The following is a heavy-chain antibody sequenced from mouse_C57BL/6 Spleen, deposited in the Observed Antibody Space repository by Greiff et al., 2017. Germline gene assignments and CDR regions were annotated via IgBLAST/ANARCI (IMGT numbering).Heavy chain of an antibody. Sequence: EVKLMESGPELVKPGASVKISCKASGYSFTGYYMHWVKQSHGNILDWIGYIYPYNGVSSYNQKFKGKATLTVDKSSSTAYMELRSLTSEDSAVYYCASSPYYGSSHWYFDVWGTGTTVTVSS. V-gene: IGHV1-31*01. D-gene: IGHD1-1*01. CDR3: ASSPYYGSSHWYFDV. CDR1: GYSFTGYY. CDR2: IYPYNGVS. J-gene: IGHJ1*03.